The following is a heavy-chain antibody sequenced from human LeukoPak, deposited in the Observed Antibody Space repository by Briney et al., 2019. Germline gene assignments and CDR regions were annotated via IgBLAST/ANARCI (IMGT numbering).Heavy chain of an antibody. D-gene: IGHD6-13*01. CDR1: GFPFNAYW. CDR2: IRQDGDTK. J-gene: IGHJ4*02. Sequence: PGGSLRLSCAASGFPFNAYWMTWVRQDPGKGLEWVAIIRQDGDTKYYVDSVKGRFTISRDNAMNSLYLQMNSLRAEDTAIYYCARSLPYGTTWYGRSDFWGQGTLVTVSS. V-gene: IGHV3-7*03. CDR3: ARSLPYGTTWYGRSDF.